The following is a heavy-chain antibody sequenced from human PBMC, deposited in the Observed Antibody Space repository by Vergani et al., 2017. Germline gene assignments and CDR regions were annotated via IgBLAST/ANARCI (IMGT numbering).Heavy chain of an antibody. CDR1: GFTFSSYG. D-gene: IGHD6-6*01. CDR2: IWYDGSNK. Sequence: QVQLVESGGGVVQPGRSLRLSCAASGFTFSSYGMHWVRQAPGKGLEWVAVIWYDGSNKYYADSVKGRFTISRDNSKNTLYLQMNSLRAGDTAVYYCARARAARPNAFDIWGQGTMVTVSS. CDR3: ARARAARPNAFDI. J-gene: IGHJ3*02. V-gene: IGHV3-33*01.